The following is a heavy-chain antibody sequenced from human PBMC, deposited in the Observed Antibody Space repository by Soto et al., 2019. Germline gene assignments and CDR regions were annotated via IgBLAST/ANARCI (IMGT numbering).Heavy chain of an antibody. D-gene: IGHD3-10*01. J-gene: IGHJ3*01. V-gene: IGHV6-1*01. CDR1: GDSVSSDITS. CDR2: TYYRSKWFH. CDR3: ARGNALDV. Sequence: QGQLQQSGPGLVKPSQTLSLTCAISGDSVSSDITSWNWIRQSPSRGLEWLGRTYYRSKWFHDYAASVKSRITINPDTSKNQFSLELNSMTPEDTAVYYCARGNALDVWGQRTVVTVSS.